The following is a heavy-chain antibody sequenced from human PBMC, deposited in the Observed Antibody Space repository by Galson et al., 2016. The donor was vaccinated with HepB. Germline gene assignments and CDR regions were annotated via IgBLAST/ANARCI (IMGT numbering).Heavy chain of an antibody. Sequence: SLRLSCAASGFTFHTSTMHWVRQAPGKGLEWVAVISYDGGNKYHRDSVKGRFTISRDNSKNTLSLQMSSLRPEDTAVYYCVRDPRGELPDAGDYHYGLDVWGQGILVTVSS. CDR1: GFTFHTST. J-gene: IGHJ6*02. D-gene: IGHD1-26*01. CDR2: ISYDGGNK. CDR3: VRDPRGELPDAGDYHYGLDV. V-gene: IGHV3-30*04.